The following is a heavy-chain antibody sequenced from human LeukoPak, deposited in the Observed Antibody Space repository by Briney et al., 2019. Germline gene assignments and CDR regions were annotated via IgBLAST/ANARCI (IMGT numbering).Heavy chain of an antibody. CDR2: IKQDESQK. CDR3: ARDQAVASVYREDS. Sequence: GGSLRLSCAASGFTFSSYWMTWVRQAPGKGLEWVANIKQDESQKYYVDSVKGRFTISRDNAKNSLFLQMNSLRAEDTAVYYCARDQAVASVYREDSWGQGTLVNVSS. CDR1: GFTFSSYW. J-gene: IGHJ4*02. V-gene: IGHV3-7*01. D-gene: IGHD6-19*01.